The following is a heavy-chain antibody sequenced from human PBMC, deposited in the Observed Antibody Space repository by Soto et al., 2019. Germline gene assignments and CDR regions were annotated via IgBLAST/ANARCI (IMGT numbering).Heavy chain of an antibody. J-gene: IGHJ4*02. CDR3: ARGEIWGSYRLPYYFDY. D-gene: IGHD3-16*02. CDR2: IYYSGST. Sequence: SETLSLTCTVSGGSISSYYWSWIRQPPGKGLEWIGYIYYSGSTNYNPSLKSRVTISVDTSKNQFSLKLSSVTAVDTAVYYCARGEIWGSYRLPYYFDYWGQGTLVTVSS. CDR1: GGSISSYY. V-gene: IGHV4-59*01.